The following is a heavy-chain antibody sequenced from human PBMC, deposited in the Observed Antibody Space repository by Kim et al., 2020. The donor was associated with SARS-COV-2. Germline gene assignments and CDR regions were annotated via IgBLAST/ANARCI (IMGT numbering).Heavy chain of an antibody. CDR2: ISGSGGST. V-gene: IGHV3-23*01. Sequence: GGSLRLSCAASGFTFSSYAMSWVRQAPGKGLEWVSAISGSGGSTYYADSVKGRFTISRDNSKNTLYLQMNSLRAEDTAVYYCAKDRGYSSGWYWDCFDYWGQGTLVTVSS. D-gene: IGHD6-19*01. CDR1: GFTFSSYA. J-gene: IGHJ4*02. CDR3: AKDRGYSSGWYWDCFDY.